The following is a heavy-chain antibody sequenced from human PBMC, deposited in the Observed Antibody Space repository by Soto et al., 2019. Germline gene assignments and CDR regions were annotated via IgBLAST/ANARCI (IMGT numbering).Heavy chain of an antibody. CDR1: GGSVSSGSYY. CDR3: ARVAPKSSGSHLFYFDY. V-gene: IGHV4-61*01. D-gene: IGHD1-26*01. Sequence: SETLSLTCTVSGGSVSSGSYYWSWIRRPPGKGLEWIGYIYYSGSTNYNPSLKSRVTISVDTSKNQFSLKLSSVTAADTAVYYCARVAPKSSGSHLFYFDYWGQGTLVTVSS. J-gene: IGHJ4*02. CDR2: IYYSGST.